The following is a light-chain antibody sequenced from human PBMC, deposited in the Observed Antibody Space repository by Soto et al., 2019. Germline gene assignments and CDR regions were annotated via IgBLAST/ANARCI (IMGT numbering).Light chain of an antibody. CDR1: QSVTSY. J-gene: IGKJ5*01. CDR3: QHRSNWPPT. CDR2: DAY. Sequence: EIFFTQAPASPSFGRREKAPPPLGASQSVTSYLAWYLHKPGQPPRLLIYDAYNRATGIPARFSGSGSGTDFTLTISSLEPEDFATYYCQHRSNWPPTFGQGTRLEI. V-gene: IGKV3-11*01.